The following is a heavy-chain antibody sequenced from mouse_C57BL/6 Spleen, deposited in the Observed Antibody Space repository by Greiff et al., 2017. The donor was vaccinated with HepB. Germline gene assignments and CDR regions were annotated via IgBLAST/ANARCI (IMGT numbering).Heavy chain of an antibody. V-gene: IGHV1-63*01. CDR1: GYTFTNYW. J-gene: IGHJ4*01. D-gene: IGHD1-1*01. Sequence: LQESGAELVRPGTSVKMSCKASGYTFTNYWIGWAKQRPGHGLEWIGDIYPGGGYTNYNEKFKGKATLTADKSSSTAYMHFSSLTSEDSAIYYCARGSSHYAMDYWGQGTSVTVSS. CDR2: IYPGGGYT. CDR3: ARGSSHYAMDY.